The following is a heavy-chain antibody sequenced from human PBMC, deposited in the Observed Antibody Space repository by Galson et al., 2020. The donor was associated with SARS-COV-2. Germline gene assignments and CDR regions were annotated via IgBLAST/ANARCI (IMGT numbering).Heavy chain of an antibody. CDR3: ARDSGYYYDTSGYSSGWFDP. D-gene: IGHD3-22*01. J-gene: IGHJ5*02. CDR1: GYTFTGYY. Sequence: ASVKVSCKASGYTFTGYYMNWVRQAPGQGLEWMGWINPDSGGTNYAPKFQGRVTMTRDTSISTVYMELSRLRSDDTAVYFCARDSGYYYDTSGYSSGWFDPWGQGTLVTVSS. CDR2: INPDSGGT. V-gene: IGHV1-2*02.